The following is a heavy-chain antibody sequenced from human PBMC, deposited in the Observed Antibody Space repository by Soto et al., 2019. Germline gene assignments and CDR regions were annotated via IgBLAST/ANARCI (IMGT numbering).Heavy chain of an antibody. D-gene: IGHD1-26*01. V-gene: IGHV3-7*05. CDR3: ARQHSGSYYFDY. CDR1: GFTFSTYW. J-gene: IGHJ4*02. CDR2: MNQAGSEK. Sequence: GGSLRLSCGSSGFTFSTYWMTWVRQAPGKGLEWVANMNQAGSEKNYVDSVKGRFTISRDNAQNSLYLQMDSLRAEDTAVYYCARQHSGSYYFDYWGQGTLVTVSS.